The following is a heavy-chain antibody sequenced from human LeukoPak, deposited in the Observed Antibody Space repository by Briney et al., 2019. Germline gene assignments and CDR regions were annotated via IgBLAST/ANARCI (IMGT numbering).Heavy chain of an antibody. D-gene: IGHD6-13*01. J-gene: IGHJ4*02. CDR2: IRFDGGNE. CDR3: AKAGYSTSWYYLDF. V-gene: IGHV3-30*02. Sequence: QPGGSLRLSCAASGFTFSSYAMSWVRQAPGKGLEWVAFIRFDGGNEIYGDSVKGRFTISRDDSKDTLYLQMNSLSAEDTAVYFCAKAGYSTSWYYLDFWGQGTLVTVSS. CDR1: GFTFSSYA.